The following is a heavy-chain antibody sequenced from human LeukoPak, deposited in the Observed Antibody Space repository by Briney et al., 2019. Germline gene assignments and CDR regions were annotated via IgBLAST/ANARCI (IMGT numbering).Heavy chain of an antibody. CDR2: IKSKTDGGTT. Sequence: PGGSLRLSCAASGFTFSSYGMHWVRQAPGKGLEWVGRIKSKTDGGTTDYAAPVKGRFTISRDDSKNTLYLQMNSLKTEDTAVYYCTTGLSVDTVRDGWGQGTLVTVSS. CDR3: TTGLSVDTVRDG. V-gene: IGHV3-15*01. CDR1: GFTFSSYG. J-gene: IGHJ4*02. D-gene: IGHD5-18*01.